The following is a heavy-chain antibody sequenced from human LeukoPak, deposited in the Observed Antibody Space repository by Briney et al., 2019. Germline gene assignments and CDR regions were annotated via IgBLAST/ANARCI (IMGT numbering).Heavy chain of an antibody. CDR2: IHSGGTT. J-gene: IGHJ4*02. Sequence: GRSLRLSCAASGFTFNDYAMHWVRQGPGKGLECVSVIHSGGTTSYADSVMGRFTISRDNSKNTLYLQMNSLRAEDTAVYYCAREEGITIFGVVISGFDYWGQGTLVTVSS. CDR3: AREEGITIFGVVISGFDY. V-gene: IGHV3-66*01. D-gene: IGHD3-3*01. CDR1: GFTFNDYA.